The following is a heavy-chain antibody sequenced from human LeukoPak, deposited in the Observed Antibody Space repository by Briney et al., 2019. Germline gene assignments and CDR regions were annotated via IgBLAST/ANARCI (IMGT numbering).Heavy chain of an antibody. D-gene: IGHD3-22*01. J-gene: IGHJ5*02. CDR1: GYTFTGYY. CDR3: ARRAHYYDSSGYFIKANWFDP. CDR2: INPNSGGT. V-gene: IGHV1-2*02. Sequence: ASVKVSCKASGYTFTGYYMHWVRQAPGQGLEWMGWINPNSGGTNYAQKFQGRVTMTRDTSISTAYMELSRLRSDDTAVYYCARRAHYYDSSGYFIKANWFDPWGQGTLVTVSS.